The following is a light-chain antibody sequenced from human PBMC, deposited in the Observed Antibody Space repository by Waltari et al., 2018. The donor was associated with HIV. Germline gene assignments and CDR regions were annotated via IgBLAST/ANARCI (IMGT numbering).Light chain of an antibody. CDR1: SSDIGYFDY. Sequence: QSALTQPRSVYGSPGQSVTISGTGTSSDIGYFDYVSWYQQYQGKAPKVTLYAVSQRPSGVPDRFTASKSGITASLTITGLQDEDEADYYCCSYAGTYTYVFGTGTTVTVL. J-gene: IGLJ1*01. CDR3: CSYAGTYTYV. CDR2: AVS. V-gene: IGLV2-11*01.